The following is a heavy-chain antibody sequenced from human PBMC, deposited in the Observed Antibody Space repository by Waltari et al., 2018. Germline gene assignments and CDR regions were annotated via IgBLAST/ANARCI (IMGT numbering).Heavy chain of an antibody. V-gene: IGHV4-4*07. J-gene: IGHJ4*02. D-gene: IGHD3-3*01. CDR3: ATLKYYDFWSGYYYGGYFDY. CDR2: IYTSGST. CDR1: GGSISSYY. Sequence: QVQLQESGPGLVKPSETLSLTCTVSGGSISSYYWSWIRQPAGKGLEWIGRIYTSGSTNYNPSLKSRVTMSVDTSKNQFSLKLSSVTAADTAVYYCATLKYYDFWSGYYYGGYFDYWGQGTLVTVSS.